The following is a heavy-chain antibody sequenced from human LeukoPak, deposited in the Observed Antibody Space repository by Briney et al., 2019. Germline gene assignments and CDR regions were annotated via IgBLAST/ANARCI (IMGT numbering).Heavy chain of an antibody. CDR2: ISHSATT. CDR1: GYSISSTFY. J-gene: IGHJ4*02. D-gene: IGHD2-15*01. Sequence: SSETLSLTCNVSGYSISSTFYGAWIRQPPGKGLEWIATISHSATTYYTPSLKGRLTMSVDTSKNQFSLKLSSVTVADTAVYYCARVNTPVATFDYWGQGTLVTVSS. V-gene: IGHV4-38-2*02. CDR3: ARVNTPVATFDY.